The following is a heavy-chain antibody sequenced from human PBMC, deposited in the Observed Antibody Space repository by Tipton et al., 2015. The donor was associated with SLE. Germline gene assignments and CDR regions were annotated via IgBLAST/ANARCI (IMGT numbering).Heavy chain of an antibody. J-gene: IGHJ4*02. V-gene: IGHV4-39*01. Sequence: TLSLTCTVSGGSISSSSYYWGWFRQPPGKGLEWIGSIYYSGSTYYNPSLKSRVTISVDTSKNQFSLKLSSVTAADTAVYYCARFELDSGGGDYWGQGTLVTVSS. CDR2: IYYSGST. D-gene: IGHD1-1*01. CDR1: GGSISSSSYY. CDR3: ARFELDSGGGDY.